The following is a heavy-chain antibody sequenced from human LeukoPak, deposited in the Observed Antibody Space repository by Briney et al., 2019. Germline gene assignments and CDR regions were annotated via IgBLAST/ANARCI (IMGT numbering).Heavy chain of an antibody. Sequence: PGGSLRLSCAASGFTFSSYAMHWVRQAPGKGLEWVAVISYDGSNKYYAGSVKGRFTISRDNSKNTLYLQMNSLRAEDTAVYYCARVSGSYSYYGMDVWGQGTTVTVSS. D-gene: IGHD1-26*01. CDR3: ARVSGSYSYYGMDV. V-gene: IGHV3-30*04. J-gene: IGHJ6*02. CDR2: ISYDGSNK. CDR1: GFTFSSYA.